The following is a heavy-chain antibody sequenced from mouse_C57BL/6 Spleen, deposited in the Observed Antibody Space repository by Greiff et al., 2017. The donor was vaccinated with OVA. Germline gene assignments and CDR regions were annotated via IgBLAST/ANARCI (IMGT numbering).Heavy chain of an antibody. CDR3: VRQAAQALYYFDY. J-gene: IGHJ2*01. V-gene: IGHV10-1*01. Sequence: EVMLVESGGGLVQPKGSLKLSCAASGFSFNTYAMNWVRQAPGQGLEWVARIRSKSNNYATYYADSVKDRFTISRDDSESMLYLQMNNLKTEDTDMYYCVRQAAQALYYFDYWGQGTTLTVSS. CDR1: GFSFNTYA. D-gene: IGHD3-2*02. CDR2: IRSKSNNYAT.